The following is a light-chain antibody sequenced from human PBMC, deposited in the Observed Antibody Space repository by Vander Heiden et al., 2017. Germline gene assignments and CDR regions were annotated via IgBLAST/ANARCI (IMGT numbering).Light chain of an antibody. Sequence: QSVLTQPPSVSGAPGQRVTISCTGSSSNIGAGYDVHWYQQLPGTAPKLLIYCNSNRPSGVPDRFSGSKSGTSASLAITGLQAEDEADYYCQSYDNSLSADVVFGGGTKLTVL. CDR3: QSYDNSLSADVV. J-gene: IGLJ2*01. V-gene: IGLV1-40*01. CDR2: CNS. CDR1: SSNIGAGYD.